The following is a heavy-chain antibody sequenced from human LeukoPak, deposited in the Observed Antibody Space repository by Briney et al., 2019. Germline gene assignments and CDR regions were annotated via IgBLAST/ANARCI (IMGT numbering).Heavy chain of an antibody. J-gene: IGHJ4*02. V-gene: IGHV3-74*01. Sequence: GGSLRPSCAASGFSLSSHSLDRVRQAPGKGLVWVSRINSDGSSTSYADSVKGRFTISRDNAKNTLHLQMNSLRAEATAVYFLARCPLPWGQGTLVTVSS. CDR1: GFSLSSHS. CDR2: INSDGSST. CDR3: ARCPLP.